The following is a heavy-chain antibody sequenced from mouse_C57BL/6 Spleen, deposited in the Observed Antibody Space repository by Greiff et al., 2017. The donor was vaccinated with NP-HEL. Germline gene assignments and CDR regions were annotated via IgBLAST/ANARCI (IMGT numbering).Heavy chain of an antibody. CDR1: GFSLTSYG. J-gene: IGHJ4*01. CDR2: IWSGGST. CDR3: ARIFYSNYDYYAMDY. V-gene: IGHV2-2*01. Sequence: VQRVESGPGLVQPSQSLSITCTVSGFSLTSYGVHWVRQSPGKGLEWLGVIWSGGSTDYNAAFISRLSISKDNSKSQVFFKMNSLQADDTAIYYCARIFYSNYDYYAMDYWGQGTSVTVSS. D-gene: IGHD2-5*01.